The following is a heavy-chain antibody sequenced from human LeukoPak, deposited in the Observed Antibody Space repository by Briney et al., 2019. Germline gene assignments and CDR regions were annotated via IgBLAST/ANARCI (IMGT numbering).Heavy chain of an antibody. V-gene: IGHV3-23*01. CDR1: GFTFSSYA. CDR2: ISSSGGST. J-gene: IGHJ4*02. CDR3: AKFGGALLWFGFDY. Sequence: GGSLRLSCAASGFTFSSYAMSWVRQAPGKGLEWVSAISSSGGSTYYADSVKGRFTISRDNSKNTLYLQMNSLRAEDTAVYYCAKFGGALLWFGFDYWGQGTLVTVFS. D-gene: IGHD3-10*01.